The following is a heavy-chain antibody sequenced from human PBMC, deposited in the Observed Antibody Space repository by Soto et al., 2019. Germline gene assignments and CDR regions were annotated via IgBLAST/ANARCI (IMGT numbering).Heavy chain of an antibody. D-gene: IGHD3-3*01. CDR2: IRSKAYGGTT. CDR3: TRGRGTMPYYYYGMDV. V-gene: IGHV3-49*03. CDR1: GFTFGDYA. J-gene: IGHJ6*02. Sequence: PGGSLRLSCTASGFTFGDYAMSWFRQAPGKGLEWVGFIRSKAYGGTTEYAASVKGRFTISRDDSKSIAYLQMNSLKTGDTAVYYCTRGRGTMPYYYYGMDVWGQGTTVTVSS.